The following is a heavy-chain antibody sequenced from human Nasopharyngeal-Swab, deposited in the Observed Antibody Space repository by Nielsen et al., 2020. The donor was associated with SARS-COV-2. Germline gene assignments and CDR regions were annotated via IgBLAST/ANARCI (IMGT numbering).Heavy chain of an antibody. CDR2: IRYDGSNK. J-gene: IGHJ4*02. V-gene: IGHV3-30*02. CDR1: GFTFRGYG. Sequence: CAASGFTFRGYGLHWFRQAPGKGLEGVAFIRYDGSNKYYADSVKDRFTISRDNSKNTLYLQMNSLRAEDTAVYYCAKDGGGYSSSWGQGTLVTVSS. CDR3: AKDGGGYSSS. D-gene: IGHD6-13*01.